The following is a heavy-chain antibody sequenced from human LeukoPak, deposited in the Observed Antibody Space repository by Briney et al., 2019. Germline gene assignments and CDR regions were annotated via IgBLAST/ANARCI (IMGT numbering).Heavy chain of an antibody. CDR2: IDYDGGSG. D-gene: IGHD6-19*01. CDR1: GFTFSSSE. J-gene: IGHJ1*01. Sequence: PGGSLRLSCAASGFTFSSSEMNWVRQAPGKGLEWVSSIDYDGGSGHYADSVKGRFTISRDNSNNTLFLHLNSLRGEDTAVYYCTRNSGWYGLSWGQGTLVTVSS. CDR3: TRNSGWYGLS. V-gene: IGHV3-23*01.